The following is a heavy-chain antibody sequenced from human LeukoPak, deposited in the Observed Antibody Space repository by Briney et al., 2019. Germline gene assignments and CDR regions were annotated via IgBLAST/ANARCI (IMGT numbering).Heavy chain of an antibody. D-gene: IGHD3-9*01. V-gene: IGHV4-59*01. J-gene: IGHJ3*02. CDR2: IYYSGST. CDR1: GGSISSYY. Sequence: SETLSLTCTVSGGSISSYYWSWIRQPPGKGLEWIGYIYYSGSTNYNPSLKSRVTISVDTSKNQFSLKLSSVTAADTAVYYCARDYYDILTGSAAGAFDIWGQGTMVTVSS. CDR3: ARDYYDILTGSAAGAFDI.